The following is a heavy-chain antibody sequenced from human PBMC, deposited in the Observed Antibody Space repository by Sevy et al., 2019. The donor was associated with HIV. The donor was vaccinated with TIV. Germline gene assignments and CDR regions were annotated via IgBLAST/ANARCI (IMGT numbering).Heavy chain of an antibody. CDR1: GYTFTSYG. D-gene: IGHD4-4*01. CDR2: ISAYNGNT. CDR3: ARVYSNSDYYYYYMDV. V-gene: IGHV1-18*01. J-gene: IGHJ6*03. Sequence: ASVKVSCKASGYTFTSYGISWVRQAPGQGLEWMGWISAYNGNTNYAQKLQGRVTMTTDTSTSPAYMELRSLGSDDTAVYYCARVYSNSDYYYYYMDVWGKGTTVTVSS.